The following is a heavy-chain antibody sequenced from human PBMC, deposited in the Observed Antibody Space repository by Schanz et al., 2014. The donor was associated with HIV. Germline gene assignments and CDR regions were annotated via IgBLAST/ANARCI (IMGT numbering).Heavy chain of an antibody. CDR2: ISAHNGNT. CDR3: ARAYDRSGYYYGY. D-gene: IGHD3-22*01. V-gene: IGHV1-18*01. J-gene: IGHJ4*02. Sequence: QVPLVQSGGEVKKPGASVTVSCKASGYSFSTYGISWVRQAPGQGLEWMGWISAHNGNTKYVQKLQGRVTMTTDTSTSTAYMELRSLRSDDTAVYYCARAYDRSGYYYGYWGQGTLVTVSS. CDR1: GYSFSTYG.